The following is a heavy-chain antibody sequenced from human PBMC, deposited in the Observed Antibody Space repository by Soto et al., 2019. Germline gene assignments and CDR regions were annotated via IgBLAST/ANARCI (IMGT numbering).Heavy chain of an antibody. CDR3: ARVRQLVGYFYYYMDV. V-gene: IGHV1-18*01. CDR2: IGAYNGDT. CDR1: GYTFTNYG. Sequence: QVQLLQSGAEVRKPGASVKVSCKASGYTFTNYGITWVRQAPGQGLEWMGGIGAYNGDTHYTQRLQGRVTMTTDTSTSTAYMERRGLRSDDTAIYYWARVRQLVGYFYYYMDVWGKGTTVTVSS. D-gene: IGHD6-6*01. J-gene: IGHJ6*03.